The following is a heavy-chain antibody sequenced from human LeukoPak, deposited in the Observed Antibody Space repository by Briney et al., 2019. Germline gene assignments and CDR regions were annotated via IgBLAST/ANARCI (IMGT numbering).Heavy chain of an antibody. CDR1: GFTFGDDT. V-gene: IGHV3-49*03. J-gene: IGHJ4*02. CDR2: IRSKVHGGTA. D-gene: IGHD5-24*01. CDR3: SREPKGRWLQFDY. Sequence: GGSLRLSCTPSGFTFGDDTMSWFRQAPGKGLEWVGFIRSKVHGGTAEYAASVKGRFTLSRDDSKSIAYLQMNSLEIEDTAVYYCSREPKGRWLQFDYWGQGTLVTVSS.